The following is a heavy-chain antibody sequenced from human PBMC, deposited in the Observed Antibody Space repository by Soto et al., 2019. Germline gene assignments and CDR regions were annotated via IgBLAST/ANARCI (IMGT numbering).Heavy chain of an antibody. CDR3: ATPGIGIGRYFFHD. D-gene: IGHD6-13*01. CDR1: GFTSSSCA. V-gene: IGHV3-23*01. Sequence: EVQLLDSGGGLVQPGGSLRLSCVASGFTSSSCAMRWVRQAPGKGLEWVSGISASGGSTYYADSVKGRFTISRDKSKNTLYLERNGLTAEDRAVYYCATPGIGIGRYFFHDWGQGTLVTVSS. CDR2: ISASGGST. J-gene: IGHJ4*02.